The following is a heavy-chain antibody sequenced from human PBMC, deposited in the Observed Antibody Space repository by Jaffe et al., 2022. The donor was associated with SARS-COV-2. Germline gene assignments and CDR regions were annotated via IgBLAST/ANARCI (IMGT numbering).Heavy chain of an antibody. Sequence: QVQLQQSGPGLVKPSQTLSLTCAISGDSVSSNSAAWNWIRQSPSRGLEWLGRTYYRSKWYNDYAVSVKSRITINPDTSKNQFSLQLNSVTPEDTAVYYCARDFRRDGYNFKYYYYGMDVWGQGTTVTVSS. D-gene: IGHD5-12*01. CDR2: TYYRSKWYN. CDR3: ARDFRRDGYNFKYYYYGMDV. J-gene: IGHJ6*02. V-gene: IGHV6-1*01. CDR1: GDSVSSNSAA.